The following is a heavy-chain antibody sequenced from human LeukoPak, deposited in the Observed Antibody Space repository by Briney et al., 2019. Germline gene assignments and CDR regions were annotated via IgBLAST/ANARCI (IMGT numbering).Heavy chain of an antibody. Sequence: SETLSLTCTVSGGSISSGSYYWSWIRQPAGKGLEWIGRIYTSGSTNYNPSLKSRVTISVDTSKNQFSLKLSSVTAADTAVYYCSAGQLGWFDPWGQGTLVTVSS. CDR1: GGSISSGSYY. D-gene: IGHD6-6*01. V-gene: IGHV4-61*02. CDR2: IYTSGST. J-gene: IGHJ5*02. CDR3: SAGQLGWFDP.